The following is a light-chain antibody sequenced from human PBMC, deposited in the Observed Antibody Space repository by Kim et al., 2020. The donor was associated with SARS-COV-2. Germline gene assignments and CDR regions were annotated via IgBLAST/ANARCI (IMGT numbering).Light chain of an antibody. V-gene: IGKV3-20*01. CDR3: QQYSRGGLT. CDR1: QSVSSSY. Sequence: EIVLTQSPGTLSLSPGERATLSCRASQSVSSSYLAWYQQKPGQAPRLLIYGASSRATGIPDRFSGSGSGTDFTLTISRLEPEDFAVYYCQQYSRGGLTFGGGTKVDIK. CDR2: GAS. J-gene: IGKJ4*01.